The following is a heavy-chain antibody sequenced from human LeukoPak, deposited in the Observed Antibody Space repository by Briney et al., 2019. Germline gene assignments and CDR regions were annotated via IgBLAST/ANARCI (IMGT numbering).Heavy chain of an antibody. Sequence: ASVKVSCKASGYTFTGYYMHWVRQAPGQGLEWMGRINPNSGGANYAQKFQGRVTMTRDTSISTAYMELSRLRSDDTAVYYCARAGGGSGSYYNDWGQGTLVTVSS. CDR3: ARAGGGSGSYYND. J-gene: IGHJ4*02. CDR1: GYTFTGYY. CDR2: INPNSGGA. V-gene: IGHV1-2*06. D-gene: IGHD3-10*01.